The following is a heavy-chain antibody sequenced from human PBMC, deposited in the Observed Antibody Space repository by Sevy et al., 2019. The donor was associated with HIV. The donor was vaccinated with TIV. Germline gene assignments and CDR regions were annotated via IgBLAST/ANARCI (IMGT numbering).Heavy chain of an antibody. CDR3: AREGRWFWFDP. CDR1: GGTFSSYA. Sequence: SVKVSCKASGGTFSSYAINWVRQAPGQGLEWMGRIILISGTANYAQKFQGRVTITADESMTTAYMELSSLRSEDTAVYYCAREGRWFWFDPWGQGTLVTVSS. J-gene: IGHJ5*02. CDR2: IILISGTA. V-gene: IGHV1-69*13. D-gene: IGHD3-10*01.